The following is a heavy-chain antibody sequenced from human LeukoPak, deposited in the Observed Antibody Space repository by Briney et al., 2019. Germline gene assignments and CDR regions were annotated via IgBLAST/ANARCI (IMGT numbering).Heavy chain of an antibody. D-gene: IGHD1-26*01. CDR1: GGSISSYY. J-gene: IGHJ6*03. V-gene: IGHV4-4*07. CDR2: IYTSGST. CDR3: ARGSRDRRSYPGRYYYYYMDV. Sequence: SETLSLTCTVSGGSISSYYWSWIRQPAGKGLEWIGRIYTSGSTNYNPSLKSRVTMSVDTSKNQFSLKMSSVTAADTAVYYCARGSRDRRSYPGRYYYYYMDVWGKGTTVTVSS.